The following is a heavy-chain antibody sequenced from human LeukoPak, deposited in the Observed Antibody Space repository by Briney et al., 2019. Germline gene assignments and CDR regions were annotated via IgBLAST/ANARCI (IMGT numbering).Heavy chain of an antibody. V-gene: IGHV3-48*01. CDR2: ISSSSSSTI. J-gene: IGHJ4*02. CDR3: ANLITIFGVGAGG. CDR1: GFTFSGYS. Sequence: PGGSLRLSCAASGFTFSGYSMNWVRQAPGKGLEWVSYISSSSSSTIYYADSVKGRFTISRDNAKNSLYLQMNSLRAEDTAVYYCANLITIFGVGAGGWGQGTLVTVSS. D-gene: IGHD3-3*01.